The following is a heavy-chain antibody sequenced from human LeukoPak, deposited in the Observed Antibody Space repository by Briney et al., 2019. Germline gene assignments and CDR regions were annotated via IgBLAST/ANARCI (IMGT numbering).Heavy chain of an antibody. Sequence: SETLSLTCAVYGGSFSGYYWGWIRQPPGKGLEWIGSIYHSGSTYYNPSLKSRVTISVDTSKNQFSLKLSSVTAADTAVYYCATTRRILDAFDIWGQGTMVTVSS. CDR3: ATTRRILDAFDI. D-gene: IGHD2-15*01. V-gene: IGHV4-38-2*01. CDR2: IYHSGST. CDR1: GGSFSGYY. J-gene: IGHJ3*02.